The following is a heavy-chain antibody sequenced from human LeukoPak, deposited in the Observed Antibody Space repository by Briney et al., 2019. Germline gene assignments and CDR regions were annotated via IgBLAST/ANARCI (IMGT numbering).Heavy chain of an antibody. CDR1: GFTFRNYW. D-gene: IGHD6-19*01. J-gene: IGHJ4*02. CDR2: INSDGTST. Sequence: GGSLRLSCAASGFTFRNYWMHWVRQAPGKGLVWVSRINSDGTSTSYADSVKGRFTISRDNAKNTLYLQMNSLRAEDTAVYYCSREQWLVVGAYDSWGQGTLVTVSS. CDR3: SREQWLVVGAYDS. V-gene: IGHV3-74*01.